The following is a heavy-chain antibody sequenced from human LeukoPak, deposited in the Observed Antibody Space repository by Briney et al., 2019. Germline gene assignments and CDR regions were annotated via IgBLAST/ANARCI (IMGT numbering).Heavy chain of an antibody. D-gene: IGHD3-22*01. Sequence: ASAKVSYKASRYTFTSYDINWVREAAGQGLEWMGWMDPNTGRTGFAQKFQGRLTLTRDTSISTAYMELSSLTSEDTAVYYCARLSQTPDYYSNGGYYYLGYWGQGTPVTVSS. CDR1: RYTFTSYD. J-gene: IGHJ4*02. CDR2: MDPNTGRT. CDR3: ARLSQTPDYYSNGGYYYLGY. V-gene: IGHV1-8*01.